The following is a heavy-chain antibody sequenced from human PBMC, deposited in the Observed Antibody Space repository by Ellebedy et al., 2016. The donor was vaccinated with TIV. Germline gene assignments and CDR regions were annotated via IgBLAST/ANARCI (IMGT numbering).Heavy chain of an antibody. Sequence: PGGSLRLSCAASGFTFKTYTMNWVLQAPGKGLEWVSYIRSSDGLISYIDSVKGRFTTSTDTAKNSLYLQMNNLRDEDTAVYYCTRGREFAMIDWGQGTLVTVSS. CDR3: TRGREFAMID. CDR1: GFTFKTYT. CDR2: IRSSDGLI. J-gene: IGHJ4*02. V-gene: IGHV3-48*02. D-gene: IGHD3-10*01.